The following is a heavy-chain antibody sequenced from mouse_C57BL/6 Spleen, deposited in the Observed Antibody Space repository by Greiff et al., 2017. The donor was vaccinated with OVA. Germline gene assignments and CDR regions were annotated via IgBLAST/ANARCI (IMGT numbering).Heavy chain of an antibody. D-gene: IGHD2-4*01. CDR2: IYPGDGDT. Sequence: QVQLQQSGAELVKPGASVKISCKASGYAFRSSWMNWVKQRPGKGLEWIGQIYPGDGDTNYNGKFKGKATLTADKSSSTAYMQLSSLTSEDSAVYFCARLDDYDGYWGQGTTLTVSS. CDR1: GYAFRSSW. CDR3: ARLDDYDGY. J-gene: IGHJ2*01. V-gene: IGHV1-80*01.